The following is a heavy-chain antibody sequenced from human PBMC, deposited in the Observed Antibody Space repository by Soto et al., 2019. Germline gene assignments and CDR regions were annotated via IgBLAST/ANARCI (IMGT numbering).Heavy chain of an antibody. Sequence: VGSLRLSCAASGFTVSSNYMSWVRQAPGKGLEWASVIYSGGSTYYADSVSGRFTISRDNSKNTLDLQMKSLRAEDTAVYYCARDPPATRHGMDVWGQGTTVTVS. V-gene: IGHV3-53*01. CDR1: GFTVSSNY. CDR3: ARDPPATRHGMDV. J-gene: IGHJ6*02. CDR2: IYSGGST.